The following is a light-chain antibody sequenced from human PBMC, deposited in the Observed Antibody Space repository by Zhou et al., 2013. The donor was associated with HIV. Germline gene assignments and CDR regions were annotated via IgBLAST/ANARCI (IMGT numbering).Light chain of an antibody. J-gene: IGKJ1*01. CDR3: QQYNNWPRT. V-gene: IGKV3-15*01. CDR2: GAS. Sequence: IVMTQSPATLSVSPGERATLSCRASQTVNSNLAWYQHKPGQTPRLLFYGASTRATGIPARFSGSGSGTEFTLTISSLQPEDFAVYFCQQYNNWPRTFGQGTKGGNQ. CDR1: QTVNSN.